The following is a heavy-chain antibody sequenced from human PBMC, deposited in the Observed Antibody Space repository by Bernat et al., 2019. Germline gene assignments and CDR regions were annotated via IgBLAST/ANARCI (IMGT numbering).Heavy chain of an antibody. D-gene: IGHD6-19*01. J-gene: IGHJ6*02. CDR1: GFTFSSYG. CDR2: IWYDGSNK. V-gene: IGHV3-33*01. CDR3: ARSREVAGTRGYYYYYGMDV. Sequence: QVQLVESGGGVVQPGRSLRLSCAASGFTFSSYGMHWVRQAPGKGLEWVAVIWYDGSNKYYADSVKGRFTISRDNSKNTLYLQMNNLRAEDTAVYYCARSREVAGTRGYYYYYGMDVWGQGTTVTVSS.